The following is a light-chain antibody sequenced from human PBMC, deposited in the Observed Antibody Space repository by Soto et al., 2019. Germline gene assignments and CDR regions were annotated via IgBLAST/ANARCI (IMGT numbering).Light chain of an antibody. Sequence: DIVMTQSPATLSVSPGERATLSCRASQSVSSNLAWYQQKPGQAPRLLIYGASRRATGIPDRFSGSGSGTDFTLTISRLEPEDFAVYYCQQYGISPSWTFGQGTKVDIK. CDR3: QQYGISPSWT. V-gene: IGKV3-20*01. J-gene: IGKJ1*01. CDR1: QSVSSN. CDR2: GAS.